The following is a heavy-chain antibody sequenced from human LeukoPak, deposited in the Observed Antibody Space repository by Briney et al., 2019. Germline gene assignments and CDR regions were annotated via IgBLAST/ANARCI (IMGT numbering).Heavy chain of an antibody. CDR2: IRFTGSYI. Sequence: GGSLRLSCVASGFTFSHYSMNWVRQAPGKGLEWVSSIRFTGSYIYYADSVKGRFTISRDNSKNTLYLQMNSLRAEDTAVYYCACDYGGNSGVDYWGQGTLVTVSS. V-gene: IGHV3-21*01. CDR3: ACDYGGNSGVDY. D-gene: IGHD4-23*01. CDR1: GFTFSHYS. J-gene: IGHJ4*02.